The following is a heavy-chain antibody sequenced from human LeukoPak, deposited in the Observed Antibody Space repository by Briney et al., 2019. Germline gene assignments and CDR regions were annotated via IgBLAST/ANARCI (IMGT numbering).Heavy chain of an antibody. V-gene: IGHV3-30*18. CDR1: GFGFSYYA. CDR3: AKDGPFSIAAAATYSQIDY. CDR2: VSGDGDGK. J-gene: IGHJ4*02. D-gene: IGHD6-13*01. Sequence: PGGSLRLSCAASGFGFSYYAMHWVRQAPGRGLEWVAVVSGDGDGKYYTDSVKGRFIISRDNSRNTLYLQMNSLRPDDTAVYYCAKDGPFSIAAAATYSQIDYWGQGTLVTVSS.